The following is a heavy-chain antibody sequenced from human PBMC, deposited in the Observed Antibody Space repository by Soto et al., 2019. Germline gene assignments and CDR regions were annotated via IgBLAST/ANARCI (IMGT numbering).Heavy chain of an antibody. CDR1: GFTFNDFE. J-gene: IGHJ4*02. CDR2: IDGSGTTK. D-gene: IGHD3-10*01. V-gene: IGHV3-48*03. CDR3: ARGFGRSNY. Sequence: PGGSLRLSCGVSGFTFNDFEMNWVRQAPGKGLEWLAYIDGSGTTKKYADSVRGRFTISRDNPNNSLFLQMSSLSAADTAIYYCARGFGRSNYWGQGTLVSVSS.